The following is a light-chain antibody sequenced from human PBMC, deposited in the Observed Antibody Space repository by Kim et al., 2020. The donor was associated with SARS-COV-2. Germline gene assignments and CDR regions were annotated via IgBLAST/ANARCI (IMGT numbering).Light chain of an antibody. CDR2: DVN. CDR1: SSDVGAYNY. CDR3: SSYAGTRSYV. Sequence: GQSITISCTGTSSDVGAYNYVSWYQQHPGKAPKLMIFDVNKRPSGLSNSFSGSKSGNTASLTISGLQAEDEDDYYCSSYAGTRSYVFGSGTKVTVL. J-gene: IGLJ1*01. V-gene: IGLV2-14*03.